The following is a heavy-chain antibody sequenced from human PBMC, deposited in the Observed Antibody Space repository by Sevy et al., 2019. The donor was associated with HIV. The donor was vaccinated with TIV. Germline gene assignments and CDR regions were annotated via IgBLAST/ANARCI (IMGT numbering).Heavy chain of an antibody. J-gene: IGHJ4*02. V-gene: IGHV3-23*01. CDR1: GFTFSSFA. D-gene: IGHD3-10*01. CDR3: SQDLRGSSRRYGLGTYCF. Sequence: GGSVRLSCAASGFTFSSFAMSWVRQTPGKGLEWVSAISDSGENTFYRDSVKGRFTMSRDDSKNTVYLQMNSLRPEDTAVYYCSQDLRGSSRRYGLGTYCFGGLGTLVTVSS. CDR2: ISDSGENT.